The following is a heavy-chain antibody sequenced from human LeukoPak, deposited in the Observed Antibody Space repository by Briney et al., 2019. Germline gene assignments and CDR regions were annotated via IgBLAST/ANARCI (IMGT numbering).Heavy chain of an antibody. CDR3: AKDMGGNTPSYYYGMDV. CDR2: ISWNGGSL. V-gene: IGHV3-9*01. J-gene: IGHJ6*02. D-gene: IGHD4-23*01. Sequence: GRSLRLSCAASGFTFDDYAMHWVRQAPGKGLEWVSGISWNGGSLDYADSVKGRFTISRDNAKNSLYLQMNSLRAEDTALYYCAKDMGGNTPSYYYGMDVWGQGTTVTVSS. CDR1: GFTFDDYA.